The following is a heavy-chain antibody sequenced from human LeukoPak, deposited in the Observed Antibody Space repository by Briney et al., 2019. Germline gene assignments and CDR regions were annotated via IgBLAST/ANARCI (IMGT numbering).Heavy chain of an antibody. CDR3: ARSTYYDTLTVEY. CDR2: ISSSGSSI. Sequence: GGSLRLSRAASGFTFNTYSMNWVRQAPGKGLEWVSYISSSGSSIYHADSVKGRFTISRDNAKNSLYLQMNSLRDEDTAVYYCARSTYYDTLTVEYWGQGILVTV. CDR1: GFTFNTYS. D-gene: IGHD3-9*01. J-gene: IGHJ4*02. V-gene: IGHV3-48*02.